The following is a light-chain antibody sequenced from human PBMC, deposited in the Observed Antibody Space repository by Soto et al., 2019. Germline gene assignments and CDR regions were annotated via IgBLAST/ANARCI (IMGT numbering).Light chain of an antibody. V-gene: IGLV6-57*04. CDR1: SGSIASNY. Sequence: NFMLTQPHSVSESPGKTVTISCTRSSGSIASNYVQWYQQRPGSAPTTVIYEDNQRPSGVPDRFSGSIDSSSNSASLTISRLKTEDEADYYCQSYDRSNVVFGGGTKVTVL. CDR2: EDN. CDR3: QSYDRSNVV. J-gene: IGLJ2*01.